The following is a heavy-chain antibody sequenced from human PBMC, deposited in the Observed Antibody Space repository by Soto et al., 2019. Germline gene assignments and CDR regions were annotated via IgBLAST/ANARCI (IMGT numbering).Heavy chain of an antibody. CDR2: IIPIFGTA. Sequence: QVQLVQSGAEVKKPGSSVKVSCKASGATFSSYAISWVRQAPGQGLEWMGGIIPIFGTANYAQKFQGRVTITADESTSTAYMELSSLRSEDTAVYYCARDRGYYGSGSYSWFDPWGQGTLVTVSS. D-gene: IGHD3-10*01. J-gene: IGHJ5*02. CDR3: ARDRGYYGSGSYSWFDP. CDR1: GATFSSYA. V-gene: IGHV1-69*01.